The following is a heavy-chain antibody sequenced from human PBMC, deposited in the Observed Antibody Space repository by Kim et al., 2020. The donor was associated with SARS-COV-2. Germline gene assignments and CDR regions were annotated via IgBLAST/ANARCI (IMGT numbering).Heavy chain of an antibody. D-gene: IGHD3-10*01. J-gene: IGHJ5*02. V-gene: IGHV4-39*01. CDR2: IYYSGST. Sequence: SETLSLTCTVSGGSISSSSYYWGWIRQPPGKGLEWIGNIYYSGSTYYNPSLKSRVTISVDKSKNQFSLKVNSVTATDTAVYYCARQYRASGNGIDPWGQGTLVTVSS. CDR3: ARQYRASGNGIDP. CDR1: GGSISSSSYY.